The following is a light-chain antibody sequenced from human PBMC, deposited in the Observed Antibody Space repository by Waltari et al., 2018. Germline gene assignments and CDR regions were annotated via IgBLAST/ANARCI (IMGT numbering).Light chain of an antibody. V-gene: IGKV1-39*01. CDR3: QQSDTNPIA. CDR2: EAS. J-gene: IGKJ5*01. CDR1: QSVTGY. Sequence: DIQMTQSPSSLSASVGDRVTISCRASQSVTGYLNWYQQKPGKAPKLLIYEASRLHSGVPSRFSVSQSVTDFTLTISFLQPEDFATYYCQQSDTNPIAFGQGTRLEIK.